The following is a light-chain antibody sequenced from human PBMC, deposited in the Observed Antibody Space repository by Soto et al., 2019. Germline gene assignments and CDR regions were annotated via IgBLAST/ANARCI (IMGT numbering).Light chain of an antibody. J-gene: IGKJ3*01. CDR3: QHYNNLPPFT. V-gene: IGKV1-33*01. Sequence: DIQMTQSPSSLSASVGARVSITCQASQDIRTSLSWFQHKPGRAPKLLIYGASYLETGVPSRFRRSGSGTDFTFTITSLQPEDIATYYCQHYNNLPPFTFGPGTIVHIK. CDR2: GAS. CDR1: QDIRTS.